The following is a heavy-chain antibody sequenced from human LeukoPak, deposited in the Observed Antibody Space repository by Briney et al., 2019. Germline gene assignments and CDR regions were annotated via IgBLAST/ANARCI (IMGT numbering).Heavy chain of an antibody. Sequence: ASVKVSCKASGYTFTSYDINWVRQATGQGLEWMGWMNPNSGNTGYAQKFQGRVTMTRNTSISTAYMELSSLRSEDTAVYYCAKRRLRSIAAAGTRTNYFDYWGQGTLVTVSS. CDR2: MNPNSGNT. J-gene: IGHJ4*02. V-gene: IGHV1-8*01. CDR1: GYTFTSYD. D-gene: IGHD6-13*01. CDR3: AKRRLRSIAAAGTRTNYFDY.